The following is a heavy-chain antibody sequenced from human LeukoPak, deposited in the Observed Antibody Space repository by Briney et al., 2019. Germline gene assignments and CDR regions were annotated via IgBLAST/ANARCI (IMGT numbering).Heavy chain of an antibody. CDR1: GYTFISYA. CDR2: INAGNGNT. CDR3: ARDSDYGGNNPGY. D-gene: IGHD4-23*01. Sequence: ASVKVSCTASGYTFISYAMHWVRQAPGQRLEWMGWINAGNGNTKYSQKFQGRVTITRDTSASTAYMELSSLRSEDTAVYYCARDSDYGGNNPGYWGQGTLVTVSS. V-gene: IGHV1-3*01. J-gene: IGHJ4*02.